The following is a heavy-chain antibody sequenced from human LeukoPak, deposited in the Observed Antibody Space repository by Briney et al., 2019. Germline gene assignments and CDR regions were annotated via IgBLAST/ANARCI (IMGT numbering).Heavy chain of an antibody. V-gene: IGHV3-21*01. J-gene: IGHJ6*04. Sequence: PGGSLRLSCAASGFTFSTYTMNWVRQAPGKGLEWVSSISSRRSYIYYADSVKGRFTISRDNAKNSLYLQMNSLRAEDTAVYYCAELGITMIGGVCGKGTTVTISS. CDR1: GFTFSTYT. D-gene: IGHD3-10*02. CDR3: AELGITMIGGV. CDR2: ISSRRSYI.